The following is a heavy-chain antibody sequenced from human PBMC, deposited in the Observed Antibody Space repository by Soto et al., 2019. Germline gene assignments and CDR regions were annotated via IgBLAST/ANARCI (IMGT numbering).Heavy chain of an antibody. J-gene: IGHJ4*02. CDR2: IYYSGST. D-gene: IGHD6-13*01. CDR3: ARRLAAAGYIDY. CDR1: GCSISSYY. V-gene: IGHV4-59*08. Sequence: PSETLSLTCTVSGCSISSYYWSWIRQPPGKGLEWIGYIYYSGSTNYNPSLKSRVTISVDTSKNQFSLKLSSVTAADTAVYYCARRLAAAGYIDYWGQGTLVTVSS.